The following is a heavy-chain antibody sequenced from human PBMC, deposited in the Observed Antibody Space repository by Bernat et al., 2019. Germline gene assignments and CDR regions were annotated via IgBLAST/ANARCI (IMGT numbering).Heavy chain of an antibody. V-gene: IGHV1-2*02. Sequence: QVQLVQSGAEVKKPGASVKVSCKASGYTFTGYYMHWVRQAPGQGLEWMGWINPNSGGTNYAQKFQGRVTMTRDTSISTAYMELSRLRSDDTAVYYCARELGYCSGGSCSGGRIIKNYFDYWGQGTTVTVSS. CDR1: GYTFTGYY. CDR2: INPNSGGT. CDR3: ARELGYCSGGSCSGGRIIKNYFDY. J-gene: IGHJ4*03. D-gene: IGHD2-15*01.